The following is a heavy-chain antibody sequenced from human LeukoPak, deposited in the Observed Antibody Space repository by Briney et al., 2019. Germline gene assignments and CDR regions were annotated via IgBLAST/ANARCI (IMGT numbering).Heavy chain of an antibody. V-gene: IGHV3-7*01. D-gene: IGHD3-3*01. Sequence: GGSLRLSCAASGFTFSSYWMSWVRQAPGKGLEWVANIKQDGSEKYYVDSVKGRFTISRDNAKNSLYLQMNSLRAEDTAVYYCARLYYDFWSGRQPTDYWGQGTLVTVSS. CDR2: IKQDGSEK. J-gene: IGHJ4*02. CDR3: ARLYYDFWSGRQPTDY. CDR1: GFTFSSYW.